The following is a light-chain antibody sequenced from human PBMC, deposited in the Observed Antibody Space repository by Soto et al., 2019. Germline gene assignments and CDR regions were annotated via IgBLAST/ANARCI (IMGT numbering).Light chain of an antibody. J-gene: IGLJ2*01. V-gene: IGLV2-23*01. CDR2: EGS. CDR1: SRDVGSYNL. Sequence: QSALTQPASVSGSPGRSITISCTGTSRDVGSYNLVSWYQQHSGKAPKLLIYEGSKRPSGVSNRFSGSKSGNTASLTISGLQAEDEADYYCCSYTDGSTHVAFGGGTKVTVL. CDR3: CSYTDGSTHVA.